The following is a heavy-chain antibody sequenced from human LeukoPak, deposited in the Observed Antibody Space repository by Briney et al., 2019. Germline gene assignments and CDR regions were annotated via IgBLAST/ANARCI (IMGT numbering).Heavy chain of an antibody. Sequence: GGSLRLSCAASGFTFSSYSMNWVRQAPGKGLEWVSSISSSSSYIYYADSVKGRFTISRDNAKNSLYLQMNSLRAEDTAVYYCASTPEYCSSTSCYRMNWFDPWGQETLVTVSS. J-gene: IGHJ5*02. D-gene: IGHD2-2*01. V-gene: IGHV3-21*01. CDR3: ASTPEYCSSTSCYRMNWFDP. CDR1: GFTFSSYS. CDR2: ISSSSSYI.